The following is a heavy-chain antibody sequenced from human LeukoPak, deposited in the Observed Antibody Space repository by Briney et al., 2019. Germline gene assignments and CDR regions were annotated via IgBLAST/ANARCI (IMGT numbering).Heavy chain of an antibody. J-gene: IGHJ4*02. V-gene: IGHV3-21*01. CDR2: ISSSSSYI. CDR1: GFTFSSYS. CDR3: ARLPLYGSGSYQTYDY. Sequence: GGSLRLSCAASGFTFSSYSMNWVRQAPGKGLEWVSSISSSSSYIYYADSVKGRFTISRDNAKNSLYLQMNSLRAEDTAVYYCARLPLYGSGSYQTYDYWGQGTLVTVSS. D-gene: IGHD3-10*01.